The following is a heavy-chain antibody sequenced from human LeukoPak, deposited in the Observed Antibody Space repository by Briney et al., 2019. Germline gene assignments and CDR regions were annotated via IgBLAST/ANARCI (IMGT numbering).Heavy chain of an antibody. D-gene: IGHD2-21*02. CDR1: GYSFTSYW. CDR2: IYPGDSDT. CDR3: ARVAYCGGDCYSIFFDY. J-gene: IGHJ4*02. Sequence: GESLQISCQGSGYSFTSYWIGWVRQLPGKGLEWMGIIYPGDSDTRYSPSFQGQVTISADKSISTAYLQWSSLKASDTAMYYCARVAYCGGDCYSIFFDYWGQGTLVTVSS. V-gene: IGHV5-51*01.